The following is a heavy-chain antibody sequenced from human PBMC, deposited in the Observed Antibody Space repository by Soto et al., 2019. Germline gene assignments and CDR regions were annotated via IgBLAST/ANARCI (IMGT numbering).Heavy chain of an antibody. Sequence: SETLSLTCAVSGGSIIISNWCNWIRQPPGKGLEWIGEIYHSGSTYYKPSLKSRVAMSVDTSKNQFSLKLTSATAADTAVYYCARRDWSGSTSHFYFDYWGQGVLVTVSS. D-gene: IGHD3-9*01. CDR1: GGSIIISNW. J-gene: IGHJ4*02. CDR3: ARRDWSGSTSHFYFDY. V-gene: IGHV4-4*02. CDR2: IYHSGST.